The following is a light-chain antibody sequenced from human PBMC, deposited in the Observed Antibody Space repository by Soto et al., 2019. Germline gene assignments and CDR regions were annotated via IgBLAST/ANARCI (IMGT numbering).Light chain of an antibody. Sequence: DIVMTQSPDSLAVSLGERATINCKSSQSVLYSSNNKNYLAWYQQKPGQPPKLLIYWASTREYGVPDRFSGSGSGTDFTLTISILQAVDVAVYYCQQYYTNAITFGGGTKV. CDR1: QSVLYSSNNKNY. J-gene: IGKJ4*01. V-gene: IGKV4-1*01. CDR2: WAS. CDR3: QQYYTNAIT.